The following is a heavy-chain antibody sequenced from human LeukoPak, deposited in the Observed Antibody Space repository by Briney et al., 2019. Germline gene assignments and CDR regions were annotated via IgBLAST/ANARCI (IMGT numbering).Heavy chain of an antibody. V-gene: IGHV1-2*02. D-gene: IGHD3-22*01. CDR1: GYTFTGYY. CDR3: AKTDNKYDSRLLFN. CDR2: INPNSGGT. J-gene: IGHJ1*01. Sequence: ASVKVSCKASGYTFTGYYMHWVRQAPGQGLEWMGWINPNSGGTNYAQKFQGRVTMTRDTSISTAYMKLSRLRSDDTAMYYCAKTDNKYDSRLLFNWGQGTQIIVSS.